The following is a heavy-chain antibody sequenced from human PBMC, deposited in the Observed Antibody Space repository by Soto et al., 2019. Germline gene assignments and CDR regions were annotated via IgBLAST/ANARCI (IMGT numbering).Heavy chain of an antibody. D-gene: IGHD3-16*02. V-gene: IGHV4-39*01. CDR2: IYYSGST. CDR1: GGSISSSSYY. J-gene: IGHJ4*02. CDR3: ASADHMITFGGVIVPFPLDY. Sequence: PDTLSLTCTVSGGSISSSSYYRGWIRQPPGKGLEWIGSIYYSGSTYYNPSLKSRVTISVDTSKNQFSLKLSSVTAADTAVYYCASADHMITFGGVIVPFPLDYWGQGTLVTVSS.